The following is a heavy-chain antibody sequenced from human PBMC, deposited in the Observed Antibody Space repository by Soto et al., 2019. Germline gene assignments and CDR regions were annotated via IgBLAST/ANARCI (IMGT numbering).Heavy chain of an antibody. V-gene: IGHV1-18*01. J-gene: IGHJ6*02. D-gene: IGHD3-16*01. CDR3: AMVDVYVTPSPQDV. CDR2: INTYNGNT. Sequence: QVQLVQSGAEVKNPGASVKVSCKASGYTFTRYGIGWARQAPGQGLEWMGWINTYNGNTNYAKNVQGRVTLTTDTXXRRADMELRSLSSNDTAIYYCAMVDVYVTPSPQDVWGQGTTVIVSS. CDR1: GYTFTRYG.